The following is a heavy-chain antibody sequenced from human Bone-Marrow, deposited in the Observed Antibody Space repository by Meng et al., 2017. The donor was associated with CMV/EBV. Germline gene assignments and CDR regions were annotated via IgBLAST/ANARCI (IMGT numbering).Heavy chain of an antibody. Sequence: GGSLRLSCAASGFTFSSYAMSWVRQAPGKGLERVSVIYSGGSRTYYADSVKGRFTISRDNSKNTLYLQMNSLRAEDTAVYYCAKEPLLFGYFEYWGQGTLVTVSS. D-gene: IGHD3-10*01. CDR1: GFTFSSYA. J-gene: IGHJ4*02. CDR3: AKEPLLFGYFEY. V-gene: IGHV3-23*03. CDR2: IYSGGSRT.